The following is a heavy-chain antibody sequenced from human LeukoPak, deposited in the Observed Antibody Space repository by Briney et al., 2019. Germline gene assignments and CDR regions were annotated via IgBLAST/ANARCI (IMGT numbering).Heavy chain of an antibody. Sequence: GGSLRLSCAASGFTLECYSMNWVRQAPGKGLEWVAFITSTSGDMFYADSVKGRFTISRDNAKNSLYLQMDSLRAEDTAVYYCARAAGYYFDYWGQGSLVTVSS. V-gene: IGHV3-21*05. CDR3: ARAAGYYFDY. CDR2: ITSTSGDM. J-gene: IGHJ4*02. CDR1: GFTLECYS.